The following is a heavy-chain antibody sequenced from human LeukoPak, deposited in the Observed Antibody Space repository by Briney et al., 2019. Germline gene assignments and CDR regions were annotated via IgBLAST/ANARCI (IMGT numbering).Heavy chain of an antibody. Sequence: ASVKVSCKASGYTFTSYDINWVRQATGQGLGWMGWMNPNSGNTGYAQKFQGGVTMTRNTSISTAYMELSSLKSEDTAVYYCARGPSSSWVSYYYYHGMDVWGQGTTVTVSS. CDR1: GYTFTSYD. CDR2: MNPNSGNT. CDR3: ARGPSSSWVSYYYYHGMDV. D-gene: IGHD6-6*01. J-gene: IGHJ6*02. V-gene: IGHV1-8*01.